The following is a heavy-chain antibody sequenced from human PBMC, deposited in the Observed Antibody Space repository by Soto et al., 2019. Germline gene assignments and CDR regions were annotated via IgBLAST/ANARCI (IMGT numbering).Heavy chain of an antibody. Sequence: SETLSRTCTVAGGCMSRYYWTWIRQPPGKRLQRIGNIHYTGSTNYNPSLKSRVTILLGTSTSQFSLKGSSVTAADTAVYYCARDLTISSTDGPLDPWGHRALVSVSS. J-gene: IGHJ5*02. D-gene: IGHD1-1*01. V-gene: IGHV4-59*01. CDR1: GGCMSRYY. CDR2: IHYTGST. CDR3: ARDLTISSTDGPLDP.